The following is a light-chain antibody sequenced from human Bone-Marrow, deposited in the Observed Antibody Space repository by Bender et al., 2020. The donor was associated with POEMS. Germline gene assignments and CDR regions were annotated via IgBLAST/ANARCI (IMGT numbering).Light chain of an antibody. CDR1: SSNIGANY. V-gene: IGLV1-47*02. Sequence: QSVLTQPPSASGTPGQRVTISCSGSSSNIGANYVYWYHHLPGTAPKLLIYTDDQRPSGVPARFSGSKSGTSASLAISDIQSEDEGDYYCSSWDDSLSGWVFGGGTKLTVL. CDR3: SSWDDSLSGWV. J-gene: IGLJ3*02. CDR2: TDD.